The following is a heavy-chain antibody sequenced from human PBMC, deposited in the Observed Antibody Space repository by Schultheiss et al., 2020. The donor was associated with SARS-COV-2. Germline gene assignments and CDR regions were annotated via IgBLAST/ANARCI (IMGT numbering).Heavy chain of an antibody. J-gene: IGHJ6*02. Sequence: GSLRLSCAVYGGSFSGYYWSWIRQPPGKGLEWIGSIYYSGSTNYNPSLKSRVTISVDTSKNQFSLKLSSVTAADTAVYYCARRYYEYGMDVWGQGTTVTVSS. CDR3: ARRYYEYGMDV. CDR2: IYYSGST. CDR1: GGSFSGYY. D-gene: IGHD3-22*01. V-gene: IGHV4-34*01.